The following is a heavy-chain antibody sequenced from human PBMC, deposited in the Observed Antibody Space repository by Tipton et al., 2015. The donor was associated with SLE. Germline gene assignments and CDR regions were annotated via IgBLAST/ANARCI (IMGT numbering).Heavy chain of an antibody. CDR2: IYYSGST. CDR3: ARAGCSSTSCPWD. V-gene: IGHV4-39*01. D-gene: IGHD2-2*01. Sequence: LRLSCTVYGGSISSSSYYWGWIRQPPGKGLEWIGSIYYSGSTYYNPSLKSRVTISVDTSKNQFSLKLSSVTAADTAVYYCARAGCSSTSCPWDWGQGTLVTVSS. CDR1: GGSISSSSYY. J-gene: IGHJ4*02.